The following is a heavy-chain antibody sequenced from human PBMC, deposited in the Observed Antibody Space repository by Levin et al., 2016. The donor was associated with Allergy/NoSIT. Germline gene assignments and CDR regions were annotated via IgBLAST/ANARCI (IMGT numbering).Heavy chain of an antibody. V-gene: IGHV3-49*02. J-gene: IGHJ4*02. D-gene: IGHD6-19*01. Sequence: WIRQPPGKGLEWVGFIRSKAYGGTTEYAASVKGRFTISRDDSKSIAYLQMNSLKTEDTAVYYCTRVYSSGPGNYWGQGTLVTVSS. CDR2: IRSKAYGGTT. CDR3: TRVYSSGPGNY.